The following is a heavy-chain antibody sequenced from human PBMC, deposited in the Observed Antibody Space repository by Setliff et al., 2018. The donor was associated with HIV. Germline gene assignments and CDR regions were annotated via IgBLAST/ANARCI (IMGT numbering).Heavy chain of an antibody. J-gene: IGHJ4*02. CDR2: IRQDGTDK. Sequence: GGSLRLSCAASGFAFSSHQMSWVRQAPGKGLEWVAKIRQDGTDKYYVDSVKGRFTISRDNAKNSLYLQLNSLRAEDTAIDYCARGRPRGLEVAALEFDYWGQGTLVTVSS. CDR3: ARGRPRGLEVAALEFDY. CDR1: GFAFSSHQ. D-gene: IGHD6-19*01. V-gene: IGHV3-7*01.